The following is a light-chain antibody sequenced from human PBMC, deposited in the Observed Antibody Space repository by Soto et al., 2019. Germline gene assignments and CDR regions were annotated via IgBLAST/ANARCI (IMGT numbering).Light chain of an antibody. V-gene: IGLV2-14*01. Sequence: QSALTQPASVSGSPGQSITISCTGTSSDIGGYNYVSWYQQYPGKAPKLIISEVSNRPSGVSTRFSGSKSCNTASLTISGLQAEDEADYYCVSYSGTTTQVFGGGTKLTVL. J-gene: IGLJ3*02. CDR3: VSYSGTTTQV. CDR2: EVS. CDR1: SSDIGGYNY.